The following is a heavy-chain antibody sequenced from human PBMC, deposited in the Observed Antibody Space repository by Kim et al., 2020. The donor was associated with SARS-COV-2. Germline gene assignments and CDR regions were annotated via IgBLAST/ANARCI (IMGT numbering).Heavy chain of an antibody. J-gene: IGHJ2*01. Sequence: GGSLRLSCAASGFTFSSYSMNWVRQAPGKGLEWVSYISSSSSTIYYADSVKGRFTISRDNAKNSLYLQMNSLRAEDTAVYYCARDEGLWFGELFYNWYFDLWGRGTLVTVSS. CDR2: ISSSSSTI. D-gene: IGHD3-10*01. V-gene: IGHV3-48*04. CDR1: GFTFSSYS. CDR3: ARDEGLWFGELFYNWYFDL.